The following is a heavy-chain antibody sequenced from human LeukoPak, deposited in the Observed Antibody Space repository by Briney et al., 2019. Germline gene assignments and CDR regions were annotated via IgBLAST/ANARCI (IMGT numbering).Heavy chain of an antibody. CDR1: GFTFSSSW. D-gene: IGHD3-22*01. CDR3: ARDWDSSGYYYFFDY. CDR2: IDRDGRET. V-gene: IGHV3-74*01. Sequence: GGSLRLSCGASGFTFSSSWMHWVRQAPGKGLVWVSRIDRDGRETYYADSVKGRFTISRDNAKNSLYLQMNSLRAEDTAVYYCARDWDSSGYYYFFDYWGQGTLVTVSS. J-gene: IGHJ4*02.